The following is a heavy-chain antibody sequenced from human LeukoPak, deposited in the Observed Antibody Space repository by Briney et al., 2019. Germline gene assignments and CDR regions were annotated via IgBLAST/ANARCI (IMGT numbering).Heavy chain of an antibody. J-gene: IGHJ6*02. CDR3: ARQPVLVVPPDYSYYGMDV. V-gene: IGHV4-59*01. CDR1: GGSISSYY. D-gene: IGHD2-2*01. CDR2: IYYSGST. Sequence: TSETLSLTCTVSGGSISSYYWSWIRQPPGKGLEWIGYIYYSGSTNYNPSLKSRVTISVDTSKNQFSLKLSSVTAADTAVYYCARQPVLVVPPDYSYYGMDVWGQGTTVTVSS.